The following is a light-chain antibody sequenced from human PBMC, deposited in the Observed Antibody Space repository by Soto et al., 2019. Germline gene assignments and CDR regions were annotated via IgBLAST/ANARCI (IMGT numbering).Light chain of an antibody. CDR3: QQYENLPT. J-gene: IGKJ5*01. Sequence: TNMPESRSYSSTSXRPRGPLACRASQSISTWLAWYPRKPGRAPKHLIYNASNVEAGVPSRFRGSGYGTDFTFTISRLQPEDIATYYFQQYENLPTFGPGTRLEIK. CDR1: QSISTW. CDR2: NAS. V-gene: IGKV1-33*01.